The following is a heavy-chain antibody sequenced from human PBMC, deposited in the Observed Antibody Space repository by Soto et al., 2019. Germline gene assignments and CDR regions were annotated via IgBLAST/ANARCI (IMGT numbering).Heavy chain of an antibody. CDR3: ATSYGSGYRAFDY. J-gene: IGHJ4*02. CDR1: GDTFNFYS. D-gene: IGHD3-10*01. CDR2: VNPIVSMS. V-gene: IGHV1-69*04. Sequence: QVQLVQSGAEVKRPGSSVKVSCKASGDTFNFYSINWVRQAPGLGLEWMGRVNPIVSMSNYAQRFQGRVTMTADKSTSSAYMELSGLRSEDTAIYYCATSYGSGYRAFDYWGRGALVTVS.